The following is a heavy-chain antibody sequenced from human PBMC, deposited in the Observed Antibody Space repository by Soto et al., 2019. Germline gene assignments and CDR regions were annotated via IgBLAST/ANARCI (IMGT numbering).Heavy chain of an antibody. D-gene: IGHD2-15*01. V-gene: IGHV4-34*01. CDR3: ARVRVVVVAATGAFDI. CDR2: INHSGST. Sequence: QVQLQQWGAGLLKPSETLSLTCAVYGGSFSGYYWSWIRQPPGKGLEWIGEINHSGSTNYNPSLKSRVTISVDTSKNQLSLKLSSVTAADTAVYYCARVRVVVVAATGAFDIWGQGTMVTVSS. CDR1: GGSFSGYY. J-gene: IGHJ3*02.